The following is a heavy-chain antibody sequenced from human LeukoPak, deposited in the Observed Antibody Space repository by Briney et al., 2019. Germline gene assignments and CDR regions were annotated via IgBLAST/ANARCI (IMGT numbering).Heavy chain of an antibody. CDR2: ISFDGNNK. Sequence: GRSLRLPCAASGFIFSNSAMYWVRQAPGKGLERVAVISFDGNNKYEADSVKGRFTISRDNSRNTLYLQMNSLRVDDTAVYYCARDPKSSGYYYHYMDVWGKGTTVIVSS. V-gene: IGHV3-30*04. D-gene: IGHD6-6*01. CDR3: ARDPKSSGYYYHYMDV. CDR1: GFIFSNSA. J-gene: IGHJ6*03.